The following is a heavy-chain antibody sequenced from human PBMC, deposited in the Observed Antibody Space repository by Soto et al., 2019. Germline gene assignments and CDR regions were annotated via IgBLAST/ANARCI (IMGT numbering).Heavy chain of an antibody. J-gene: IGHJ3*02. CDR3: ARGSGYYDAFDI. D-gene: IGHD3-22*01. CDR2: IIPIFGTA. Sequence: SVKVSCKASGGTFSSYSISWVRQAPVQGLEWMGGIIPIFGTANYAQKFQGRVTITADKSTSTAYMELSSLRSEDTAVYYCARGSGYYDAFDIWGQGTMVTVSS. V-gene: IGHV1-69*06. CDR1: GGTFSSYS.